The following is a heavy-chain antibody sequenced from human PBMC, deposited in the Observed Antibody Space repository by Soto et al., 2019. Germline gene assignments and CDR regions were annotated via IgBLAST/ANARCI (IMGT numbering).Heavy chain of an antibody. V-gene: IGHV4-39*01. CDR2: IYYSGMT. D-gene: IGHD3-22*01. CDR1: GGSISSTNDY. CDR3: ARHGYYYDSTGYYYFV. J-gene: IGHJ4*02. Sequence: QLQLQESGPGLVKPSETLSLACTVSGGSISSTNDYWGWIRQPPGKGLEWIGDIYYSGMTRYNPSLKSRVTISVDTSKNQFSLKLSSVTAADTAVYYCARHGYYYDSTGYYYFVWGQGTLVTVSS.